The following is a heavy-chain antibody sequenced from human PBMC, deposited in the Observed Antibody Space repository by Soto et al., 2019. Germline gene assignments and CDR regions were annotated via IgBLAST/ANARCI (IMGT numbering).Heavy chain of an antibody. CDR3: ASYYYDISGSYYVHCYYYSYYGMDV. V-gene: IGHV1-69*01. Sequence: QVQLVQSGAEVKKPGSSVKVSCKASGGTFSSYAISWVRQAPGQGLDCMGGIIPFFGTANYAQKFQGRVTITADESTSTAYMELSSLRSEDTSVYYCASYYYDISGSYYVHCYYYSYYGMDVWGQWTTVTVSS. CDR2: IIPFFGTA. D-gene: IGHD3-22*01. J-gene: IGHJ6*02. CDR1: GGTFSSYA.